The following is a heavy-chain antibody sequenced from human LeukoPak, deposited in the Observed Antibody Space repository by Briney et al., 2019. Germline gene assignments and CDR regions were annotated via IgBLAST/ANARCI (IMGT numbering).Heavy chain of an antibody. CDR3: ARHRRWLQFFDP. CDR2: IDPSDSYT. J-gene: IGHJ5*02. V-gene: IGHV5-10-1*01. Sequence: GESLKISCKGSGYSFTSYWISWVRQMPGKGLEWMGRIDPSDSYTNYSPSFQGHVTISADKSISTAYLQWSSLKASDTAMYYLARHRRWLQFFDPWGQGTLVTVSS. D-gene: IGHD5-24*01. CDR1: GYSFTSYW.